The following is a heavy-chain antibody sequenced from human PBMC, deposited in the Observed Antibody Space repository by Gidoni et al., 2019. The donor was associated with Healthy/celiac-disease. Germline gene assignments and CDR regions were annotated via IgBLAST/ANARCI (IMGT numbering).Heavy chain of an antibody. Sequence: QVQLVESGGGVVQPGRSLRLSCAASGFTFSSYGMHWVRQAPGKGLEWVAVIWYDGSNKYYADSVKGRFTISRDNSKNTLYLQMNSLRAEDTAVYYCARAGSYRGGFPHTQIDYWGQGTLVTVSS. J-gene: IGHJ4*02. V-gene: IGHV3-33*01. CDR1: GFTFSSYG. CDR3: ARAGSYRGGFPHTQIDY. D-gene: IGHD3-16*01. CDR2: IWYDGSNK.